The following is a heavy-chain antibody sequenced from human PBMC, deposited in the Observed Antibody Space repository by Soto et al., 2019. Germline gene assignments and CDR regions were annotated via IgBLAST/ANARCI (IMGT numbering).Heavy chain of an antibody. D-gene: IGHD6-19*01. CDR2: ISSSSGTI. CDR3: ARDPRSSGWFQFDP. CDR1: GFTFSHYS. Sequence: GGSLRLSCAASGFTFSHYSMIWVRQAPGKGLEWVSYISSSSGTIYYADSVKGRFTISRDNAKNSLYLQMSSLRDGDTAVYYCARDPRSSGWFQFDPWGQGTLVTVSS. J-gene: IGHJ5*02. V-gene: IGHV3-48*02.